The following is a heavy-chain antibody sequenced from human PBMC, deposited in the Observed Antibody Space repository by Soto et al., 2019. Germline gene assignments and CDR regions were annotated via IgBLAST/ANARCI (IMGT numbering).Heavy chain of an antibody. Sequence: QVQLVQSGPEVRKPGASVNISCRASGFTFVANRINWVRQVPGQSLEWMGWINPDNGNTKYSETLQGRVTISRHSSASTAYVEVTDLRPDDTAVYYCARDIQPVCPRPTGGFDFWGQGTLVTVSS. CDR3: ARDIQPVCPRPTGGFDF. CDR2: INPDNGNT. J-gene: IGHJ4*03. D-gene: IGHD5-18*01. CDR1: GFTFVANR. V-gene: IGHV1-3*01.